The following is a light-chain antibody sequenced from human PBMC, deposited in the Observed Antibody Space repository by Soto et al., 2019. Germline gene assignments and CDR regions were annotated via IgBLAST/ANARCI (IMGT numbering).Light chain of an antibody. J-gene: IGLJ3*02. CDR3: CSFAGSGTGV. V-gene: IGLV2-23*01. Sequence: QSALTQPASVSGSPGQSITISCTGTSSDVGTYNLVSWYQQHPGKAPKLIIYEGSKRPSGVSTRFSGSKSGNTASLTISGLQAGDEADYHCCSFAGSGTGVFGGGTKLTVL. CDR2: EGS. CDR1: SSDVGTYNL.